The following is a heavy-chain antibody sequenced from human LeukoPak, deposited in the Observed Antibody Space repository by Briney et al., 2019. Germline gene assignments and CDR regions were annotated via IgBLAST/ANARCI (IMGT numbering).Heavy chain of an antibody. Sequence: GGSLRLSCAVSGFSVSGYWMTWVRQAPGKGLEWVANIKQDGSEKNYVDSVKGRFTISRDNAENSLFLQMNSLRVEDTAVYYCAREWQGGIAAAGTRIEAHYWGQGTLVTVSS. CDR3: AREWQGGIAAAGTRIEAHY. CDR2: IKQDGSEK. J-gene: IGHJ4*02. D-gene: IGHD6-13*01. V-gene: IGHV3-7*01. CDR1: GFSVSGYW.